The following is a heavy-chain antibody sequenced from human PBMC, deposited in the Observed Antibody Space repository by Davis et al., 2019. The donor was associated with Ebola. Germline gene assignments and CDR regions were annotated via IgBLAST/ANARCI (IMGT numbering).Heavy chain of an antibody. D-gene: IGHD3-3*01. J-gene: IGHJ4*02. CDR3: ARLDFWSGYNLDY. Sequence: GSLRLSCAVSGASITTNKWWTWIRQTPGQGLQWIGEIYHSGATNYNPSLKSRVTISVDTSKNQFSLKLSSVTAADTAVYHCARLDFWSGYNLDYWGQGTLVTVSS. CDR1: GASITTNKW. CDR2: IYHSGAT. V-gene: IGHV4-4*02.